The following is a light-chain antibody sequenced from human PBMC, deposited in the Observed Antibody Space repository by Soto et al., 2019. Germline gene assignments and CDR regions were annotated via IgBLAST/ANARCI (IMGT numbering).Light chain of an antibody. Sequence: QSVLTQPASVSGSPGQSISISCTGTRSDVGGYKHVSWYQQHPGKVPRLIIFDVSSRPSGVSHRFSGSKSGDTASLTISRLQAEDEADYYCSSYTSVNLYVFGTGTKVTVL. V-gene: IGLV2-14*03. CDR1: RSDVGGYKH. J-gene: IGLJ1*01. CDR2: DVS. CDR3: SSYTSVNLYV.